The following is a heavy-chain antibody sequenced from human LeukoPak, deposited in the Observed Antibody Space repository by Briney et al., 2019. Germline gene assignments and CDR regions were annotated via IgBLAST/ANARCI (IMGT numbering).Heavy chain of an antibody. V-gene: IGHV3-33*01. CDR3: TTENWYVFEH. Sequence: PGGSLRLSCAVSGFTFSSYGMQWVRQAPGKGVEGVAVIWYDGSNKYYADSVKGLFTISRDNSKNTLYLQMNSLRAEYTAVYYCTTENWYVFEHWGQGTLVSVSS. CDR1: GFTFSSYG. CDR2: IWYDGSNK. D-gene: IGHD1-1*01. J-gene: IGHJ4*02.